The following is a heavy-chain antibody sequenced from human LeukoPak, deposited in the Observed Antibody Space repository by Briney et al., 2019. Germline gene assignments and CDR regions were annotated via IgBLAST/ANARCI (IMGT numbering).Heavy chain of an antibody. CDR2: ISYDGSNK. CDR3: ALLPTYYYGSGSYKDY. V-gene: IGHV3-30*04. CDR1: GFTFSSYA. J-gene: IGHJ4*02. Sequence: PGRSLRLSCAASGFTFSSYAMHWVRQAPGKGLEWVAFISYDGSNKYYADSVKGRFTISRDNSKYTLYLQMNSLRAEDTAVYYCALLPTYYYGSGSYKDYWGQGTLVTVSS. D-gene: IGHD3-10*01.